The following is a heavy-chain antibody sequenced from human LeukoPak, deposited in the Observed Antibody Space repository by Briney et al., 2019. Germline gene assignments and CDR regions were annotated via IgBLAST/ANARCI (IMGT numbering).Heavy chain of an antibody. J-gene: IGHJ4*02. CDR2: IYYSGST. CDR1: GFTLSSYA. Sequence: PGGSLRLSCAASGFTLSSYAMSWVRQAPGKGLEWIGSIYYSGSTYYNPSLKSRVPISVDTSKNQFSLKLSSVTAADTAVYYCAIDHVKTEYYFDYWGQGTLVTVSS. V-gene: IGHV4-39*07. CDR3: AIDHVKTEYYFDY. D-gene: IGHD3-16*01.